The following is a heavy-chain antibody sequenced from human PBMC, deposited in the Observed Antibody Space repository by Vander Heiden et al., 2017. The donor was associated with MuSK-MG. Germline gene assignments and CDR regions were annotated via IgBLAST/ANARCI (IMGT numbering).Heavy chain of an antibody. V-gene: IGHV4-38-2*01. J-gene: IGHJ4*02. Sequence: QVQLQESGPGLVKPSETLSLTCAVFGYSISTGYYWGWIRQPPGKGLEWIGSIYHSGYTYYNPSLKSRVTISVDTSKNQFSLKLSSVTAADTAVYYCARHGRQWPYDYWGQGTLVTVSS. CDR3: ARHGRQWPYDY. CDR2: IYHSGYT. D-gene: IGHD6-19*01. CDR1: GYSISTGYY.